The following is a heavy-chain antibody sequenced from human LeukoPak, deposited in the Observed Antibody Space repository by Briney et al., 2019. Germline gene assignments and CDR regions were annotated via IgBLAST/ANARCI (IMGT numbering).Heavy chain of an antibody. CDR1: GFTFSSYW. CDR3: AREMRNYGSGINPSDY. J-gene: IGHJ4*02. CDR2: IKQDGGEM. V-gene: IGHV3-7*01. D-gene: IGHD3-10*01. Sequence: GGSLRLSCAASGFTFSSYWMTWVRQAPDKGLEWVANIKQDGGEMYYVDSLKGRFTISRDNAKNSLYLQINSLRDEDTAVYYCAREMRNYGSGINPSDYWGQGTLVTVSS.